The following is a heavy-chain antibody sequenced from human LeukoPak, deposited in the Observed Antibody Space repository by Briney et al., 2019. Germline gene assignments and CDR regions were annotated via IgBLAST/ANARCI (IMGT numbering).Heavy chain of an antibody. J-gene: IGHJ6*02. CDR1: GFTFSNFW. D-gene: IGHD3-3*01. Sequence: GGSLRLSCAASGFTFSNFWMHWVRQAPGKGLEWVSTFTGGDGSAYYADSVKGRFTISRDNSKNTLYLQMNSLRAEDTAVYYCAKDLDDFWSGYYYYYYYGMDVWGQGTTVTVSS. CDR3: AKDLDDFWSGYYYYYYYGMDV. CDR2: FTGGDGSA. V-gene: IGHV3-23*01.